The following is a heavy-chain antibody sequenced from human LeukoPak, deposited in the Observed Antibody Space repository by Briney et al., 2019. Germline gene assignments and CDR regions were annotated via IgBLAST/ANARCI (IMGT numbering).Heavy chain of an antibody. CDR2: IGTAGDT. Sequence: GGSLRLSCAASGFTFSSYDMHWVRQATGKGLEWVSAIGTAGDTYYPGSVKGRFTISRENAKNSLYLQMNSLRAGDTAVYYCARVRAVRGVNGPNYYYYGMDVWGQGTTVTVSS. J-gene: IGHJ6*02. CDR3: ARVRAVRGVNGPNYYYYGMDV. CDR1: GFTFSSYD. D-gene: IGHD3-10*01. V-gene: IGHV3-13*01.